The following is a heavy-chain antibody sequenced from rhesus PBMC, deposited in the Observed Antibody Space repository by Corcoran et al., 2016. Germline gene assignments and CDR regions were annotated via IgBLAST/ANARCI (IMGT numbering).Heavy chain of an antibody. CDR1: GGSISSGYYS. CDR2: ITYSGST. J-gene: IGHJ5-2*02. CDR3: ARDAVSLDV. Sequence: QVQLQESGPGLVKPSETLSLTCAVSGGSISSGYYSWSWIRQPPGKGLEWIEYITYSGSTSYNPSHKSRVTSSRDTSKNLFSLKLSSVTAADTAVYYCARDAVSLDVWGRGLLVTVSS. V-gene: IGHV4-122*02.